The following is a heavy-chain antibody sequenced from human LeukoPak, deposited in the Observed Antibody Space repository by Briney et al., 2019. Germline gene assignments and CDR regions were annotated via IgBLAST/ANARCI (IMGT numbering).Heavy chain of an antibody. CDR3: ARGEKPYDY. Sequence: ASVKVSCKTSGYTFTYYVISWVRQAPGQGLEWMGWINAHNGNTNGAQKFQGRVTMTTDTSTSTAYMELRSLRSDDTAVYYCARGEKPYDYWGQGTLVSVSS. CDR1: GYTFTYYV. D-gene: IGHD1-26*01. V-gene: IGHV1-18*01. CDR2: INAHNGNT. J-gene: IGHJ4*02.